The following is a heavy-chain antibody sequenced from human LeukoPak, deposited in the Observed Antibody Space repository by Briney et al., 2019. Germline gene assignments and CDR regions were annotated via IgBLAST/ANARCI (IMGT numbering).Heavy chain of an antibody. CDR3: AKDLGYRWELLRSCFDY. Sequence: GGSLRLSCAASGFTFRSYAMHWARQAPGKGLEWVSAISGSGGSTYYADSVKGRFTISRDNSKNTLYLQMNSLRAEDTAVYYCAKDLGYRWELLRSCFDYWGQGTLVTVSS. CDR1: GFTFRSYA. CDR2: ISGSGGST. J-gene: IGHJ4*02. D-gene: IGHD1-26*01. V-gene: IGHV3-23*01.